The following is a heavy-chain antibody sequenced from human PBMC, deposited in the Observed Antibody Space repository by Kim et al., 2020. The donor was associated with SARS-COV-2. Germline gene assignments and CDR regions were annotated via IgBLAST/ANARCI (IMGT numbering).Heavy chain of an antibody. J-gene: IGHJ6*02. CDR3: ARDYYGSGSYYPTYYYYGMDV. CDR1: GYTFTSYG. D-gene: IGHD3-10*01. CDR2: ISAYNGNT. Sequence: ASVKVSCKASGYTFTSYGISWVRQAPGQGLEWMGWISAYNGNTNYAQKLQGRVTMTTDTSTSTAYMELRSLRSADTAVYYCARDYYGSGSYYPTYYYYGMDVWGQGTTVTDSS. V-gene: IGHV1-18*04.